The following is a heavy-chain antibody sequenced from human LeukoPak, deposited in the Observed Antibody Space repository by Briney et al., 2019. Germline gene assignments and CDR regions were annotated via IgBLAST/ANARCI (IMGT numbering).Heavy chain of an antibody. D-gene: IGHD2-21*02. J-gene: IGHJ3*02. CDR1: GGTFSSYT. CDR3: ARTVVVTAEHAFDI. V-gene: IGHV1-69*06. CDR2: IIPIFGTT. Sequence: SVKVSCKASGGTFSSYTISWVRQAPGQGLEWMGGIIPIFGTTNYAQKFQGRVTTTADKSTSTAYMEPSSLRSEDTAMYYCARTVVVTAEHAFDIWGQGTMVTVSS.